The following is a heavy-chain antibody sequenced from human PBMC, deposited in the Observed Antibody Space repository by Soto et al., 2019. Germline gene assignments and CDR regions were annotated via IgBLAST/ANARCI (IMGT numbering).Heavy chain of an antibody. CDR3: AKDRRRFGGIDY. J-gene: IGHJ4*02. D-gene: IGHD3-10*01. V-gene: IGHV3-30*18. CDR2: ISYDGSDK. Sequence: QMQLVESGGGVVQPGRSLRLSCAASGFSFSSYDMHWVRQAPGKGLEWVAYISYDGSDKYYGDSVKGRFTISRDNSRNTLYLQMNSLRADDTAVYFCAKDRRRFGGIDYWGQGTLVTVSS. CDR1: GFSFSSYD.